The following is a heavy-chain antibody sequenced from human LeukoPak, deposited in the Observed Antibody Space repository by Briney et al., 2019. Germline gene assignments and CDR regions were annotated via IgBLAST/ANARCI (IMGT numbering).Heavy chain of an antibody. J-gene: IGHJ4*02. CDR1: GFTFSSYA. CDR3: AKASWVASADAVL. V-gene: IGHV3-23*01. Sequence: GGSLRLSCAASGFTFSSYAMSWVREAPARGLEWVSSLRGNGDTFYAVSVKGRFTLSRDDSRNTVYLQLNYLRGEDTGVYYCAKASWVASADAVLWGQRTVVTVSS. CDR2: LRGNGDT. D-gene: IGHD3-16*01.